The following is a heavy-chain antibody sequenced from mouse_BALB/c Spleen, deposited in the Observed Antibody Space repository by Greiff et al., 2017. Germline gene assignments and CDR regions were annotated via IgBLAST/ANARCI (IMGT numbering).Heavy chain of an antibody. D-gene: IGHD1-2*01. CDR2: ISSGGST. V-gene: IGHV5-6-5*01. Sequence: EVKLVESGGGLVKPGGSLKLSCAASGFTFSSYAMSWVRQTPEKRLEWVASISSGGSTYYPDSVKGRFTISRDNARNILYLQMSSLRSEDTAMYYCARGIDYYGYLFAYWGQGTLVTVSA. J-gene: IGHJ3*01. CDR3: ARGIDYYGYLFAY. CDR1: GFTFSSYA.